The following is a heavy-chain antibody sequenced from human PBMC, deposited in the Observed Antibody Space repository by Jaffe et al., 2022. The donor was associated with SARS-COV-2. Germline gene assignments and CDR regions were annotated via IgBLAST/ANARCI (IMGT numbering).Heavy chain of an antibody. CDR3: VKGNLAGASLDGTDG. CDR2: ITWDGGTT. CDR1: GFTFAEYS. Sequence: EVQLVESGGAVVQPGGSLRLSCAGSGFTFAEYSMSWVRQRPGKGVEWVCLITWDGGTTYYGDSVKGRFTISRDNSKHSLYLQMNSLTSEDTALYYCVKGNLAGASLDGTDGWGQGTPVAVSS. V-gene: IGHV3-43*01. D-gene: IGHD2-2*01. J-gene: IGHJ6*02.